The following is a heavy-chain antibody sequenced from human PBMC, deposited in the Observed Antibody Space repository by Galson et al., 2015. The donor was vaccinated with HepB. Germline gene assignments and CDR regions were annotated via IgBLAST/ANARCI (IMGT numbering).Heavy chain of an antibody. CDR2: IKQDGSEK. D-gene: IGHD2-2*01. V-gene: IGHV3-7*01. CDR1: GFTFSSYW. CDR3: ARGTPYCSSTSCWSYYYYYYGMDV. J-gene: IGHJ6*02. Sequence: SLRLSCAASGFTFSSYWMSWVRQAPGKGLEWVANIKQDGSEKYYVDSVKGRFTISRDNAKNSLYLQMNSLRAEDTAVYYCARGTPYCSSTSCWSYYYYYYGMDVWGQGTTVTVSS.